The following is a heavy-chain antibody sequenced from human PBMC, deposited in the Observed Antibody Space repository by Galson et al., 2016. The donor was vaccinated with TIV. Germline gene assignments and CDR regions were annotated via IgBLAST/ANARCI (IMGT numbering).Heavy chain of an antibody. CDR3: ARDGGYCSGPNCDTSYYHYSYMDV. CDR2: IDPISRGT. J-gene: IGHJ6*03. CDR1: GYTFSDYY. D-gene: IGHD2-15*01. V-gene: IGHV1-2*02. Sequence: SVKVSCKASGYTFSDYYIHWVRQAPGQGLEWMGCIDPISRGTRYAQKFQGRVTMTRDTSISTAYMELSRLRSDDTAVYYCARDGGYCSGPNCDTSYYHYSYMDVWGKGTPVTVSS.